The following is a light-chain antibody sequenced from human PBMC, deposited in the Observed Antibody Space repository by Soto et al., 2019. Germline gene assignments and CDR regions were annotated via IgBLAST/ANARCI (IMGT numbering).Light chain of an antibody. CDR2: SVS. CDR3: QQFAISTT. Sequence: EIVLTQSPATLSVSPGESATLSCRASQNVNGNLAWYQQKPGQAPRLLMYSVSIRATGIPARFSGSGTGTEFTLTISSLQSDDFATYYCQQFAISTTFGQGTKVDIK. V-gene: IGKV3-15*01. J-gene: IGKJ1*01. CDR1: QNVNGN.